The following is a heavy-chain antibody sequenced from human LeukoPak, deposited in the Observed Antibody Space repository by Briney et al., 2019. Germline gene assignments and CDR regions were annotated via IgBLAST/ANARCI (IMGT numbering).Heavy chain of an antibody. D-gene: IGHD3-3*01. CDR2: ISAYNGNT. V-gene: IGHV1-18*01. Sequence: GASVKFSCKASGYTFTSHGISWVRQAPGQGLEWLESISAYNGNTNYAQKLQGRVNMTTDTSTSTAYMELRSLRSDDTAVYCCARASPRITIFGVGNYMDVWGKGTTVTVSS. CDR3: ARASPRITIFGVGNYMDV. CDR1: GYTFTSHG. J-gene: IGHJ6*03.